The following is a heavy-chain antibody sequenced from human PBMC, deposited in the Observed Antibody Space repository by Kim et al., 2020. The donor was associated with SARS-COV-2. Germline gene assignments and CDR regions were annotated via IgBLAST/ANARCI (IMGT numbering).Heavy chain of an antibody. D-gene: IGHD2-15*01. CDR2: IRDDGSES. Sequence: GGSLRLSCAASGFTFSASWISWVRQAPGKGLEWVANIRDDGSESFYVDSVKGRFTISRDNAKNSLYLHMNSLRAEDTAVYFCASESLGYCSGDSCFFYWGQGTLVTVSS. CDR1: GFTFSASW. J-gene: IGHJ4*02. CDR3: ASESLGYCSGDSCFFY. V-gene: IGHV3-7*03.